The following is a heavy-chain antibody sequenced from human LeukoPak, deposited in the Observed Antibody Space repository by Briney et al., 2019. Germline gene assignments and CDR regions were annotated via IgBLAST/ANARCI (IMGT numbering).Heavy chain of an antibody. CDR2: ICGSGGST. D-gene: IGHD1-26*01. CDR3: AKDKGSGTYPPY. CDR1: GVSISSFA. V-gene: IGHV3-23*01. J-gene: IGHJ4*02. Sequence: PGGSLRLSCAASGVSISSFAMSWVRQAPGKGLEWVSGICGSGGSTYYVDSVKGRFTISRDNSNNRLYLQRTSLRTDVTAVYYCAKDKGSGTYPPYWGQGTLVTVSS.